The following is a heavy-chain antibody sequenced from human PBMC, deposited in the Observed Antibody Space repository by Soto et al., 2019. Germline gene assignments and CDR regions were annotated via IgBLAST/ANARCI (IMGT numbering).Heavy chain of an antibody. CDR2: VSATGIRT. CDR3: ARPLGYSSGWDLDLNFDY. CDR1: GFTFSDYP. Sequence: PGGSLRLSCAASGFTFSDYPMHWVRQAPGKGLEWVSGVSATGIRTYYVDSVKGRFTISRDNSKNTLYLQMDSLRGEDTAVYYCARPLGYSSGWDLDLNFDYWGQETLVTVSS. V-gene: IGHV3-23*01. D-gene: IGHD6-19*01. J-gene: IGHJ4*02.